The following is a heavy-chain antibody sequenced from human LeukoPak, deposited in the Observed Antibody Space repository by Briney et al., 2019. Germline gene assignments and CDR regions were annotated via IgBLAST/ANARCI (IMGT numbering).Heavy chain of an antibody. D-gene: IGHD3-22*01. J-gene: IGHJ4*02. V-gene: IGHV1-18*01. CDR3: ARGFPPRRQYDSSGYYSYYFDY. CDR2: ISAYNGNT. CDR1: GYTFTSYG. Sequence: GPSVKVSCKTSGYTFTSYGISWVRQAPGQGLEWMGWISAYNGNTHSAQRLQGRVTMTTDTSTSTAYMELRSLRSDDTAVYYCARGFPPRRQYDSSGYYSYYFDYWGQGTLVTVSS.